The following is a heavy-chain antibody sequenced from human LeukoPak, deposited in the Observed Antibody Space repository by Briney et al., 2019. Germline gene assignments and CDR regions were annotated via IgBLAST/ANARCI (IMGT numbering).Heavy chain of an antibody. Sequence: GGSLRLSCAASGFTFSSYGMHWVRQAPGKGPEWVAVIWYDGSNKYYADSVKGRFTISRDNSKNTLYLQMNSLRAEDTAVYYCARDCGITMVRGADYWGQGTLVTVSS. V-gene: IGHV3-33*01. D-gene: IGHD3-10*01. CDR1: GFTFSSYG. J-gene: IGHJ4*02. CDR2: IWYDGSNK. CDR3: ARDCGITMVRGADY.